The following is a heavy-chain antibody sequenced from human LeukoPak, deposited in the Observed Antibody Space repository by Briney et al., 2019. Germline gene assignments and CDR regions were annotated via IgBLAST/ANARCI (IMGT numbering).Heavy chain of an antibody. Sequence: PGGSLRLSCAASGFTFSNAWMSWVRQAPGKGLEWVGRIESKTGGGTTDYAAPVKGRFTISRDDSENTLYLQMNSLKTEDTAVYYCTTTEGTGTTGLFDYWGQGTLVTVSS. V-gene: IGHV3-15*04. CDR3: TTTEGTGTTGLFDY. D-gene: IGHD1-1*01. CDR2: IESKTGGGTT. J-gene: IGHJ4*02. CDR1: GFTFSNAW.